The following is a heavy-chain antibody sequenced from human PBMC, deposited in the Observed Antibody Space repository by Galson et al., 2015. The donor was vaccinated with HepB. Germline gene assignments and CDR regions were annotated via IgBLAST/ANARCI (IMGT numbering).Heavy chain of an antibody. Sequence: SLRLSCAASGFTVSRIYMSWVRQAPGKGLEWVSVIYSGGTTYYADSVKGRFTISRHNSKNTLYLQMNSLRAEDTAVYYCARDYYGSGSYPYEAFDIWGPGTMVTVSS. CDR2: IYSGGTT. CDR3: ARDYYGSGSYPYEAFDI. CDR1: GFTVSRIY. D-gene: IGHD3-10*01. V-gene: IGHV3-53*04. J-gene: IGHJ3*02.